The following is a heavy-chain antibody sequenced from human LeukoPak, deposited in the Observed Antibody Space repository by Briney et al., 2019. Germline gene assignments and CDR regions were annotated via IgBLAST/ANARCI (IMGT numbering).Heavy chain of an antibody. CDR3: ARQSRRNYYDSSGYNWFDH. CDR2: IYYSGST. CDR1: GGSISSSSYY. D-gene: IGHD3-22*01. V-gene: IGHV4-39*01. Sequence: SETLSLTCTVSGGSISSSSYYWGWIRQPPGKGLEWIVSIYYSGSTYYNPSLKSRVTISVDTSKNQFSLKLSSVTAADTAVYYCARQSRRNYYDSSGYNWFDHWGQGTLVTVSS. J-gene: IGHJ5*02.